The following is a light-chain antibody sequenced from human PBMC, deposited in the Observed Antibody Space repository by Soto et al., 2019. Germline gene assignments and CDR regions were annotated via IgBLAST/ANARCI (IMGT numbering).Light chain of an antibody. V-gene: IGKV3-20*01. J-gene: IGKJ1*01. CDR2: ATS. Sequence: EIVLTQSPCTLSLSPGETATLSCRASQTVNSDYLAWFQQRPGQAPRLLIFATSRRATDIPDRFSGSGSGTDFTLAIRRLEPEDFAVYYCHQFGYSPRTFGQGTKV. CDR1: QTVNSDY. CDR3: HQFGYSPRT.